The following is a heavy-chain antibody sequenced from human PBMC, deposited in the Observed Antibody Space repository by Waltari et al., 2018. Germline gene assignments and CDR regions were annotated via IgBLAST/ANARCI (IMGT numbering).Heavy chain of an antibody. D-gene: IGHD3-22*01. Sequence: QVQLQESGPGLVKPSETLSLTCTVSSASLSTFSWSWIRQPPGRGLEWIAYIHYSAGTKYNPSLESRVTMSVDTSKNQFSLNLTSVTAADTAVYYCATSRSTAYYSLYYFDYWGQGTPVTV. CDR3: ATSRSTAYYSLYYFDY. J-gene: IGHJ4*02. CDR1: SASLSTFS. V-gene: IGHV4-59*08. CDR2: IHYSAGT.